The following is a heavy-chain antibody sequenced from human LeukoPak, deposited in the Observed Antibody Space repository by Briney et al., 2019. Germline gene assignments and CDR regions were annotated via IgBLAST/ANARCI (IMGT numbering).Heavy chain of an antibody. V-gene: IGHV5-51*01. CDR3: TTNPWAAGRMDY. D-gene: IGHD6-13*01. Sequence: GESLKISCKGSGYSFISYWIAWVRQMPGKGLERMGVIYLGDSDTTYSPSFQGQVTISADKSISTAYLQWSSLKASDTAMYYCTTNPWAAGRMDYWGQGTLVTVSS. CDR1: GYSFISYW. CDR2: IYLGDSDT. J-gene: IGHJ4*02.